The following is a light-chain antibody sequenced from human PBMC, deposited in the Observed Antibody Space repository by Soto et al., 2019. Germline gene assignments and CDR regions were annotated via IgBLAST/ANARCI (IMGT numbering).Light chain of an antibody. CDR2: KAS. Sequence: DIQMTQSTSTLSASVGDRVTITFRASQSISSWLAWYQQKPGKAPKLLIYKASSLESGVPSRFSGSGSGTEFTLTISSLQPDDFATYYCQQYNSYWTFGQGTKVDIK. V-gene: IGKV1-5*03. J-gene: IGKJ1*01. CDR3: QQYNSYWT. CDR1: QSISSW.